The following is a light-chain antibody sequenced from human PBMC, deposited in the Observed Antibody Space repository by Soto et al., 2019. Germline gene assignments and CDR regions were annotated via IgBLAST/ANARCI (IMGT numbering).Light chain of an antibody. CDR1: QSVSSSN. J-gene: IGKJ1*01. Sequence: DIVLTQSPGTLSLSPGERATLSCRASQSVSSSNLAWYQQRPAQAPRLLIYAASRRAPGIPERFSGSGSGTDFTLTISRLEPEDFAVYYCQQYGHSPRTFGQGTKVDIK. V-gene: IGKV3-20*01. CDR3: QQYGHSPRT. CDR2: AAS.